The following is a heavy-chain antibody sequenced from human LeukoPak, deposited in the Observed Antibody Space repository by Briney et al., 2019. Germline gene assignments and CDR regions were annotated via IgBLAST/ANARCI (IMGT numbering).Heavy chain of an antibody. CDR2: ISSSSSYI. V-gene: IGHV3-21*04. CDR1: GFTFSSYS. D-gene: IGHD6-19*01. CDR3: AIDSSGWYYFDY. Sequence: GGSLRLSCAASGFTFSSYSMNWVRQAPGKGLEWVSSISSSSSYIYYADSVKGRFTISRDNAKNSLYLQMNSLRAEDTAVYYCAIDSSGWYYFDYWGQGTLVTVSS. J-gene: IGHJ4*02.